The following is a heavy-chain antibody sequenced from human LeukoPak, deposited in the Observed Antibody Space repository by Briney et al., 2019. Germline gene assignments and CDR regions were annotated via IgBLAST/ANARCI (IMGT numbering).Heavy chain of an antibody. V-gene: IGHV3-30*02. J-gene: IGHJ4*02. CDR2: IRYDGSNK. D-gene: IGHD5-18*01. CDR1: GFTFSSYG. CDR3: AKDLDTAMGLGYFDY. Sequence: GGSLRLSCAASGFTFSSYGMHWVRQAPGKGLEWVAFIRYDGSNKYYADSVKGRFTISRDNSKNTLYLQMNSLRAEDTAVYYCAKDLDTAMGLGYFDYWGQGTLVTVSS.